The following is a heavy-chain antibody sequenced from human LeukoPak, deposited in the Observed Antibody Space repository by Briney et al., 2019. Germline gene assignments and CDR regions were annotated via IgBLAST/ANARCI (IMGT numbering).Heavy chain of an antibody. CDR3: ARAVSWTDYYYYMDV. Sequence: SETLSLTCTVSGGSISSYYSSWIRQPPGKGLEWIGYIYYSGSTNYNPSLKSRVTISVDTSKNQFSLKLSSVTAADTAVYYCARAVSWTDYYYYMDVWGKGTTVTVSS. CDR1: GGSISSYY. V-gene: IGHV4-59*01. J-gene: IGHJ6*03. CDR2: IYYSGST. D-gene: IGHD6-13*01.